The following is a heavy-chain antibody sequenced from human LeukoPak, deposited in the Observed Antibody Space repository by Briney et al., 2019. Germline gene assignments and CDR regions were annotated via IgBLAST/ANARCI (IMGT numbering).Heavy chain of an antibody. CDR2: FGGDGYI. D-gene: IGHD6-13*01. Sequence: PGGSLRLSCAASGFTFTTYSMSWVRQAPGKGLEWVSTFGGDGYIQYADSVKGRFTISRDISENTLYLQLTSLRADDTAVYYCARGWADYWGQGTLVTVSS. J-gene: IGHJ4*02. CDR3: ARGWADY. V-gene: IGHV3-23*01. CDR1: GFTFTTYS.